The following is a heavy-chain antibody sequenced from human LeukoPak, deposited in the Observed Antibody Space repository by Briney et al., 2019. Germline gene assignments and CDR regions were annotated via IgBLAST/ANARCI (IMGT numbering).Heavy chain of an antibody. V-gene: IGHV1-2*02. J-gene: IGHJ4*02. Sequence: GASVKVSCKASGYTFTGYYMHWVRQAPGQGLEWMGWINPNSGGTNYAQKFQGRVTMTRDTSISTAYMELSRLRSDDTAVYYCARANWNYPPDFDYWGQGTLVTVSS. D-gene: IGHD1-7*01. CDR1: GYTFTGYY. CDR3: ARANWNYPPDFDY. CDR2: INPNSGGT.